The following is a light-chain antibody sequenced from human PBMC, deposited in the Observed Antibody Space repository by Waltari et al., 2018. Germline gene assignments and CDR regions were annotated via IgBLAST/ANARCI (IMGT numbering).Light chain of an antibody. J-gene: IGLJ2*01. CDR3: QSYDSTTVI. Sequence: FILTQPHSVSESPGKPVTISCTRSSGSLASNYVQSYQQRPGSSPTTVIYEDDQRPSGVPDRFSGSIDGSSNSASLTISGLKTEDESDYYCQSYDSTTVIFGGGTKLTVL. CDR2: EDD. CDR1: SGSLASNY. V-gene: IGLV6-57*01.